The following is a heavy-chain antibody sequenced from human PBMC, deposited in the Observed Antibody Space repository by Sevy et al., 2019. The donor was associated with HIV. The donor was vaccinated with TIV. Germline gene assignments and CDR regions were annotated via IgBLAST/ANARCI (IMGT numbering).Heavy chain of an antibody. D-gene: IGHD6-19*01. CDR3: ARIAVAGQADFNYYYGMDV. CDR2: IYSGGST. Sequence: GGSLRLSCAASGFTFSSYAMSWVRQAPGKGLEWVSAIYSGGSTYYADSVKGRFTISRDNSKNTLYLQMNSLRAEDTAVYYCARIAVAGQADFNYYYGMDVWGQGTTVTVSS. V-gene: IGHV3-23*05. J-gene: IGHJ6*02. CDR1: GFTFSSYA.